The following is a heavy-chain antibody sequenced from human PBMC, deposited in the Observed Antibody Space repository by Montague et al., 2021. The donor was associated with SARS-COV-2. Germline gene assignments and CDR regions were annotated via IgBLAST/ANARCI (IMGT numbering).Heavy chain of an antibody. Sequence: SLRLSCAASGLRFSDYAMIWLRQAPGKGLEWISSNSGTGVDTHYADSVKGRFTISRDNSKSTRYLRMNSLRVDDTAVYYCARGGLDYYDYTMDVWGKGTTVTV. J-gene: IGHJ6*03. CDR2: NSGTGVDT. CDR3: ARGGLDYYDYTMDV. CDR1: GLRFSDYA. V-gene: IGHV3-23*01.